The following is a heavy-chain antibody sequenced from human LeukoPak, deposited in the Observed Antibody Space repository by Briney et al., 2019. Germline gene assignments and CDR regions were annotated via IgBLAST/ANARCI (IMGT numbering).Heavy chain of an antibody. V-gene: IGHV4-59*01. CDR2: IYYSGST. Sequence: PSETLSLTCTVSGGSISSYYWSWIRQPPGKGLEWIGYIYYSGSTNYNPSLKSRVTISVDTSKNQSSLKLSSVTAADTAVYYCAGTYSSGLRPYYYYYMDVWGKGTTVTVSS. CDR1: GGSISSYY. J-gene: IGHJ6*03. CDR3: AGTYSSGLRPYYYYYMDV. D-gene: IGHD6-19*01.